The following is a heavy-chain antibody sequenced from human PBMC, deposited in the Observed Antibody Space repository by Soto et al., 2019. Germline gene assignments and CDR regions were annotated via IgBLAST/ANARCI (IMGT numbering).Heavy chain of an antibody. V-gene: IGHV3-7*03. CDR1: GFTFSTYW. CDR3: TRSLDY. CDR2: IKQDGSEK. J-gene: IGHJ4*02. Sequence: QTGGSLRLSCAVSGFTFSTYWMDWVRQAPGKGLEWVASIKQDGSEKYYVDSVKGRFTISRDNAKNSLYLQMNSLRAEDTAVYYCTRSLDYWGQGTLVTVSS.